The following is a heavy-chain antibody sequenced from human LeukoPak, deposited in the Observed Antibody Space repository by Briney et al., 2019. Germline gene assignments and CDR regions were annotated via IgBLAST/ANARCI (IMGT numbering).Heavy chain of an antibody. V-gene: IGHV1-24*01. CDR2: FDPEDGET. CDR1: GYTLTELS. D-gene: IGHD3-10*01. J-gene: IGHJ6*02. CDR3: ARDLIVITMVRGTGNYGMDV. Sequence: GASVKVSCKVSGYTLTELSMHWVRQAPGKGLEWMGGFDPEDGETYYAQTFQGRVTMTEDTSTNTAYMEMSSLRSDDTAVYYCARDLIVITMVRGTGNYGMDVWGQGTTVTVSS.